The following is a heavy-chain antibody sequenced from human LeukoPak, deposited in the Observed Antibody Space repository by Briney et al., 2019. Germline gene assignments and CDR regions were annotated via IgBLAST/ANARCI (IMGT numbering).Heavy chain of an antibody. Sequence: GGSLRLSCAASGFTFSNYGMHWVRQAPGKGLEWVASIRYDGRNKYYADSVKGRFTISRDNSKNTLWLQMNSLRAEDTAVYYCAKERGFVVMEYAMGDWGQGTLVTVPS. CDR3: AKERGFVVMEYAMGD. V-gene: IGHV3-30*02. J-gene: IGHJ4*02. D-gene: IGHD2-8*01. CDR2: IRYDGRNK. CDR1: GFTFSNYG.